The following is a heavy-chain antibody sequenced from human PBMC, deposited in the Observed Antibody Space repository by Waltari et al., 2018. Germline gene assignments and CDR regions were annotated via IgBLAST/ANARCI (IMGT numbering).Heavy chain of an antibody. J-gene: IGHJ6*02. Sequence: QVQLQESGPGLVKASETLSLTCTVSGGSIKTYYLSWIRQPPGKGLEWIGFIYYSGSTNYNPSLKSRVTISIDTSKNQFSLKVSSVTAADTAVYYCARALYSNYYRGYGMDVWGQGTTVTVSS. V-gene: IGHV4-59*01. CDR1: GGSIKTYY. CDR3: ARALYSNYYRGYGMDV. CDR2: IYYSGST. D-gene: IGHD4-4*01.